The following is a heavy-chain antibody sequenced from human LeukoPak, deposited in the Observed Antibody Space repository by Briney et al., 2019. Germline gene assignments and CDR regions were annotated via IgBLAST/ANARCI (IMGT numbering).Heavy chain of an antibody. Sequence: SETLSLTCTVSWGFVSTYYWSWLRQPPGKGLEWIGYIYDSGSTNYNPSLKSRVTISEDTSKKQFSLKLRSVTAADSAVYYCVIVVGRYCSSTSCYIDYWGQGTLVTVSS. V-gene: IGHV4-59*02. CDR3: VIVVGRYCSSTSCYIDY. CDR2: IYDSGST. J-gene: IGHJ4*02. D-gene: IGHD2-2*02. CDR1: WGFVSTYY.